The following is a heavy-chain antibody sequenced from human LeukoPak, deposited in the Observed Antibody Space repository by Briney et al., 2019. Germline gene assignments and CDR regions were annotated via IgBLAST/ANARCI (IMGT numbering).Heavy chain of an antibody. J-gene: IGHJ3*02. Sequence: GASVKVSCKASGYTFTGYYMHWVRQAPGQGLEWMGWISTYNDNTNYAQKLQGRVTVTTDTSTSTAYMELRSLRSDDTAVYYCARDPRGQLVPKAFDIWGQGTMVTVSS. CDR3: ARDPRGQLVPKAFDI. CDR1: GYTFTGYY. D-gene: IGHD6-13*01. CDR2: ISTYNDNT. V-gene: IGHV1-18*04.